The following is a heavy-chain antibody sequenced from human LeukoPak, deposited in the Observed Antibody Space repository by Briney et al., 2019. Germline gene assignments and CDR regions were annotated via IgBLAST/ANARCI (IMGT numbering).Heavy chain of an antibody. J-gene: IGHJ4*02. CDR1: GGSFGGYY. D-gene: IGHD6-6*01. CDR2: TNHSGST. V-gene: IGHV4-34*01. CDR3: ARNSAYSSSSGTNL. Sequence: PSETLSLTCAVYGGSFGGYYWNWIRQPPGMGLEWIGETNHSGSTNYNPSLKSRVTISVDTSKSQFSLKLTSVTAADTAVYFCARNSAYSSSSGTNLWGQGTLVTVPS.